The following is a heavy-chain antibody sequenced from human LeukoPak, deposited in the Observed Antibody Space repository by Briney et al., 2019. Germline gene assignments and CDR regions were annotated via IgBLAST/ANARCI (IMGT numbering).Heavy chain of an antibody. J-gene: IGHJ4*02. CDR1: GFTFSSYS. CDR2: ISSSSSYI. D-gene: IGHD4-17*01. CDR3: ARGSFYGDSEGYFDY. Sequence: PGGSLRLSCAASGFTFSSYSMNWVRQAPGKGLEWVSSISSSSSYIYYADSVKGRFTISRDNAKNSLYLQMNSLRAEDTAVYYCARGSFYGDSEGYFDYWGQGTLLTVSS. V-gene: IGHV3-21*01.